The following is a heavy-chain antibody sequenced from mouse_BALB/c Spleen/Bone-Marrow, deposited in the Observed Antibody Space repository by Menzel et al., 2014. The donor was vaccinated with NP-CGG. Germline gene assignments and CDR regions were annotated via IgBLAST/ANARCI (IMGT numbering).Heavy chain of an antibody. CDR1: GFSLTDYG. CDR3: AKIYYDFDGFAH. D-gene: IGHD2-4*01. CDR2: IWGAGTT. J-gene: IGHJ3*01. V-gene: IGHV2-6-5*01. Sequence: VQLQQSGPGQVAPSQSLSITCTVSGFSLTDYGVSWIRQPPGKGLEWLGVIWGAGTTYYNSALKSRLSISKDNSKSQVVLKMNSLQTDDTAMYYCAKIYYDFDGFAHWGQGTLVTVSA.